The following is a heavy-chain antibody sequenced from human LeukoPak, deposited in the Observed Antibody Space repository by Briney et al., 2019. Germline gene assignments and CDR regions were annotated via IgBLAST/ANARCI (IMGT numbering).Heavy chain of an antibody. CDR3: ARGLPYDYVWGSYRPPFDY. D-gene: IGHD3-16*02. CDR1: GYTFTSYA. Sequence: ASVKVSCKASGYTFTSYAMHWVRQAPGQRLEWMGWINAGNGNTKYSQEFQGRVTMTRDTSISTAYMELSRLRSDDTAVYYCARGLPYDYVWGSYRPPFDYWGQGTLVTVSS. V-gene: IGHV1-3*01. J-gene: IGHJ4*02. CDR2: INAGNGNT.